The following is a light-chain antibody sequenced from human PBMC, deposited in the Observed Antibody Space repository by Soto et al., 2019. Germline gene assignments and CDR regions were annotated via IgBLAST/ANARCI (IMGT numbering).Light chain of an antibody. J-gene: IGKJ4*01. V-gene: IGKV3-20*01. CDR1: QSVDSTY. CDR2: ATS. CDR3: HQYNGHST. Sequence: IVVSQSPGTLSLSPGERATLSCRASQSVDSTYLAWYQQKPDQSPRLLIYATSTRAAGIPDRFSGSGSGTDFTLTISSLQPDDFATYYCHQYNGHSTFGGGTKVDIK.